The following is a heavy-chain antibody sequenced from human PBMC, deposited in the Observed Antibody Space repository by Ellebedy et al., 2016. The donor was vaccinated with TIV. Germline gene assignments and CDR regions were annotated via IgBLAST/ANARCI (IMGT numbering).Heavy chain of an antibody. J-gene: IGHJ6*02. CDR3: ARPSTSRNYNSGMDV. V-gene: IGHV5-51*01. CDR2: IYPGDSDT. D-gene: IGHD2-2*01. Sequence: GESLKISCKVSGDYFTTYWIAWVRQRPGKGLEYMGIIYPGDSDTRYSPSFQGQVTIPADRSINTAYLQWSSLKASDSGIYFCARPSTSRNYNSGMDVWGQGTTVTVSS. CDR1: GDYFTTYW.